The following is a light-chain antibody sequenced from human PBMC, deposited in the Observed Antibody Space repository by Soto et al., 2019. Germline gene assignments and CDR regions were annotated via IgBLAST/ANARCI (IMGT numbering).Light chain of an antibody. V-gene: IGKV1-5*01. Sequence: IQMTQSPSTLFASVGDRVTITCRASQTIGNWLAWYQQKTGKAPKLLIYDASSLERGVPSRFSGSRSGTEFTLTISSLQPDDFATYYCRQYDSYSYTFGQGTKLEIK. CDR3: RQYDSYSYT. J-gene: IGKJ2*01. CDR2: DAS. CDR1: QTIGNW.